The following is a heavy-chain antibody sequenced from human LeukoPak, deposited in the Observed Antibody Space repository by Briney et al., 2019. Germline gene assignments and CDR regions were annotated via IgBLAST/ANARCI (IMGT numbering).Heavy chain of an antibody. CDR1: GGSITSYY. D-gene: IGHD4-17*01. CDR2: IYYSGST. V-gene: IGHV4-59*01. Sequence: ETLSLTCSVSGGSITSYYWSWIRQTPGKGLEWIGYIYYSGSTNHNPSLKSRVTMSVDTSTNQVSLKLSSVTAADTAIYFCARGDTVTTFDSWGQGTLVTVSS. J-gene: IGHJ4*02. CDR3: ARGDTVTTFDS.